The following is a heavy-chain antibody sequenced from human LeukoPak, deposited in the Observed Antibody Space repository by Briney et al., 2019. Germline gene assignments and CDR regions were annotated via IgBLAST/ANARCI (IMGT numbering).Heavy chain of an antibody. CDR1: GGSISSYY. CDR3: ARGLGYCSSTSCYGDGGYFDY. D-gene: IGHD2-2*01. J-gene: IGHJ4*02. CDR2: IYYSGST. V-gene: IGHV4-59*01. Sequence: SETLSLTCTVSGGSISSYYWSWIRQPPGKGLEWIGYIYYSGSTNYNPSLKSRVTISVDTSKNQFSLKLSSVTAADTAVYYCARGLGYCSSTSCYGDGGYFDYWGQGTLVTVSS.